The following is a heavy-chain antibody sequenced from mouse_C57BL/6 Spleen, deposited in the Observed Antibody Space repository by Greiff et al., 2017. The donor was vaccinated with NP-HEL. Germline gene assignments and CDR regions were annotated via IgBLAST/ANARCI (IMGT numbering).Heavy chain of an antibody. V-gene: IGHV1-18*01. D-gene: IGHD2-10*02. J-gene: IGHJ2*01. CDR1: GYTFTDYN. Sequence: VQLQQSGPELVKPGASVKIPCKASGYTFTDYNMDWVKQSHGKSLEWIGDINPNNGGTIYNQKFKGKATLTVDKSSSTAYMELRSLTSEDTAVYYCARRVWYGNTYYFDYWGQGTTLTVSS. CDR2: INPNNGGT. CDR3: ARRVWYGNTYYFDY.